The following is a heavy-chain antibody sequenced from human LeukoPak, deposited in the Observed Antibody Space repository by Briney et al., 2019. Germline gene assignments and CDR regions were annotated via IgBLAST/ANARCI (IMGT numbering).Heavy chain of an antibody. CDR1: GGSISSYY. D-gene: IGHD3-3*01. J-gene: IGHJ2*01. CDR2: IYTSGST. CDR3: ARQPHDFWSGYYSTWFFDL. V-gene: IGHV4-4*09. Sequence: SETLSLTCTVSGGSISSYYWNWIRQPPGKGREWIGYIYTSGSTTYNPSLKSRVTISVDTSKNQFSLKLSSVTAADTAVYYCARQPHDFWSGYYSTWFFDLWGRGTLVTVSS.